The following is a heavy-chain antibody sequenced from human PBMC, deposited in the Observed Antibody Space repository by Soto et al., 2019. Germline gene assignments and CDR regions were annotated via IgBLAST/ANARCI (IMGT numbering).Heavy chain of an antibody. D-gene: IGHD2-2*01. Sequence: LRLSCAASGFTFRDYWMHWIRQAPGKGLEWVSGISWNSGSIGYADSVKGRFTISRDNAKNSLYLQMNSLRAEDTALYYCAKDMYQKSSGVLGVWGQGTTVTVSS. CDR2: ISWNSGSI. V-gene: IGHV3-9*01. CDR1: GFTFRDYW. J-gene: IGHJ6*02. CDR3: AKDMYQKSSGVLGV.